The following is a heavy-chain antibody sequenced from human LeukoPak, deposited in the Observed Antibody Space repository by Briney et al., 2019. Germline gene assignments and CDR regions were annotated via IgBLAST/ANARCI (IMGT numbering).Heavy chain of an antibody. CDR2: IYSGGTI. Sequence: GGSLRLSCAASGFTVSSNYMSWVRQAPGKGLEWVSVIYSGGTIYYADSVKGRFTISRDNSKNTLYLQMNSLRAEDTAVYYCVRDGDFWSAQGAFDIWGQGTMVTVSS. J-gene: IGHJ3*02. CDR1: GFTVSSNY. V-gene: IGHV3-66*01. D-gene: IGHD3-3*01. CDR3: VRDGDFWSAQGAFDI.